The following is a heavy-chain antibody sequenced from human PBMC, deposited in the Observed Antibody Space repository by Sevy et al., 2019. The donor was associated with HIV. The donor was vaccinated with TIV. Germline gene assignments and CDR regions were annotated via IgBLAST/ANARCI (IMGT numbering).Heavy chain of an antibody. CDR3: ARVHSGYEY. D-gene: IGHD5-12*01. V-gene: IGHV3-23*01. CDR1: GFIFNSYP. CDR2: ISASGGSI. J-gene: IGHJ4*02. Sequence: GGSLRLSCAASGFIFNSYPISWVRQAPGKGLEWVSSISASGGSIYYADSVKGRFTISRDNSKKTVDLQMNSLRAGDTAVYCCARVHSGYEYWGQGTLVTVSS.